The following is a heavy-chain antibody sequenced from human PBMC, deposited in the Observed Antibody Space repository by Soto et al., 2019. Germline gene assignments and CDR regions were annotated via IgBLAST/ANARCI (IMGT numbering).Heavy chain of an antibody. J-gene: IGHJ6*03. D-gene: IGHD3-10*01. CDR3: ARAGEDGSHGYYFYYYMDV. Sequence: GASVKVSCKASGYTFTGYYMHWVQQTPGQGLEWMGWINPDSGGTNYAQKFQGWVTMTRDTSISTAYMELSRLRSDDTAVYYCARAGEDGSHGYYFYYYMDVWGKGTTVTVSS. CDR2: INPDSGGT. CDR1: GYTFTGYY. V-gene: IGHV1-2*04.